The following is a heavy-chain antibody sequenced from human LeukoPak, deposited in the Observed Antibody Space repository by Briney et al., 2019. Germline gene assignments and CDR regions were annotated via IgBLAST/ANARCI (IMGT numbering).Heavy chain of an antibody. D-gene: IGHD6-19*01. CDR2: ISGSGGST. J-gene: IGHJ4*02. V-gene: IGHV3-23*01. Sequence: GGSLRPSCVAFGFTFSRYAMDWVRQAPGKGLEWVSGISGSGGSTNYADSVKGRVTISRDNSKSTLFLQMNNLRAEDTAVYYCAKGPKNIVLAGSFDYWGQGTLLTVSS. CDR1: GFTFSRYA. CDR3: AKGPKNIVLAGSFDY.